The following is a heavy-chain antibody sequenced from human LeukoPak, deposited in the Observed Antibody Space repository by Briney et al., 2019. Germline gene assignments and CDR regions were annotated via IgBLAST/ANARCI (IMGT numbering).Heavy chain of an antibody. V-gene: IGHV4-59*01. Sequence: PSETLSPTCTVSGGSISSYYWSWIRQPPGKGLEWIGYIYYSGSTNYNPSLKSRVTISVDTSKNQFSLKLSSVTAADTAVYYCARDRRYCSGGSCYNRYYYGMDVWGQGTTVTVSS. CDR2: IYYSGST. D-gene: IGHD2-15*01. CDR1: GGSISSYY. CDR3: ARDRRYCSGGSCYNRYYYGMDV. J-gene: IGHJ6*02.